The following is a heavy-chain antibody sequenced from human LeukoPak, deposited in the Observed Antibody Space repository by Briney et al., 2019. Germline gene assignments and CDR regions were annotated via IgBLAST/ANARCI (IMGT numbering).Heavy chain of an antibody. V-gene: IGHV5-10-1*01. D-gene: IGHD3-10*01. CDR3: ARHGYYGSGSYYSFDY. Sequence: GESLRISRKGSGYSFTGYWITWVRQMSGKGLEWMGRIDPSDSYTNCSPSFQGHVTISADKSVSTAYLQWSSLKASNTAMYYCARHGYYGSGSYYSFDYWGQGTLVTVSS. J-gene: IGHJ4*02. CDR2: IDPSDSYT. CDR1: GYSFTGYW.